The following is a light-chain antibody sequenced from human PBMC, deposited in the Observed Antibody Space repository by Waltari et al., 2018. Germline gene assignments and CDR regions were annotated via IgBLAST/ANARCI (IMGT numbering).Light chain of an antibody. CDR1: QSISNW. Sequence: DIQMTQSPSTLSASIGDRVTITCRASQSISNWLAWYQQKPGKAPNLLIYIASTLKRGVPSRFSGSGSGTEFTLTISSLQPDDFATYYCQQYNSYWTFGQGTKVEIK. V-gene: IGKV1-5*03. J-gene: IGKJ1*01. CDR3: QQYNSYWT. CDR2: IAS.